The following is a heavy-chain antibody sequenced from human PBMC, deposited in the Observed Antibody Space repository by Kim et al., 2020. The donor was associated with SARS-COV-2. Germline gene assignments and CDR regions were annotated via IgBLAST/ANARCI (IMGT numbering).Heavy chain of an antibody. CDR2: GST. V-gene: IGHV3-23*01. J-gene: IGHJ4*01. CDR3: AKDRFYFDY. Sequence: GSTYYAHSVKGRFTISRDKSKNTLYLQMNSLRAEDTAVYYCAKDRFYFDYWGQGTLVTVSS.